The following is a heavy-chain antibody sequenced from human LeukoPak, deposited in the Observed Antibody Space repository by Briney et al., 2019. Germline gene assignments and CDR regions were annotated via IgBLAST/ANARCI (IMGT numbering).Heavy chain of an antibody. CDR3: AKDDAWLQFGD. CDR2: IKQDGSEK. CDR1: GFTFSSYW. D-gene: IGHD5-24*01. V-gene: IGHV3-7*03. Sequence: PGGSLRLSCAASGFTFSSYWMTWVRQAPGKGLEWVANIKQDGSEKYYVDSVKGRFAISRDNAKNSLSLQMNSLRPEDTAVYYCAKDDAWLQFGDWGRGTLVTVSS. J-gene: IGHJ4*02.